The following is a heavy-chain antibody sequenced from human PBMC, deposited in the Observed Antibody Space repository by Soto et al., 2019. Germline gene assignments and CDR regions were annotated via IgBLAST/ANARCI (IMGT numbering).Heavy chain of an antibody. CDR1: GGSISISSYY. V-gene: IGHV4-39*01. J-gene: IGHJ6*02. Sequence: SETLSLTCTVSGGSISISSYYWGCMRQPPGKGLEWIGSIYYSGSTYYNPSLKSRVTISVDTSKNQFSLKLSSVTAADTAVYYCAGFGLFPPYYYGMDVWGQGTTVTVSS. D-gene: IGHD3-22*01. CDR2: IYYSGST. CDR3: AGFGLFPPYYYGMDV.